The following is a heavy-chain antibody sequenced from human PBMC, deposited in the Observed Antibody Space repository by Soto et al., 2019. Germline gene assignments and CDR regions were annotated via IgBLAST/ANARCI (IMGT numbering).Heavy chain of an antibody. CDR2: ISAYNGNT. V-gene: IGHV1-18*01. D-gene: IGHD6-13*01. J-gene: IGHJ4*02. CDR3: ARMVVAAAASYYFDY. CDR1: GYTFTSYG. Sequence: ASVKVSCKASGYTFTSYGISWVRQAPGQGLEWMGWISAYNGNTNYAQKLQGRVTMTTDTSTSTAYMELRSLRSDDTAVYYCARMVVAAAASYYFDYWGQGTLVTVSS.